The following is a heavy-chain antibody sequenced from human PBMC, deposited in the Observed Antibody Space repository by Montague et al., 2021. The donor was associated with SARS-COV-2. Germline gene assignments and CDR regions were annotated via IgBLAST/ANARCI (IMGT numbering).Heavy chain of an antibody. V-gene: IGHV3-43*01. CDR3: VKAVYSSFSPIYIDD. Sequence: SLRLSCAGSGFSFDDYTLHWVRQVPGRGLEWLSLITWEGGETDYADSVEGRFTVSRDNYKNSLYLQMNGLIPEDTAFYYCVKAVYSSFSPIYIDDWGQGTLVTVSS. D-gene: IGHD6-6*01. CDR2: ITWEGGET. CDR1: GFSFDDYT. J-gene: IGHJ4*02.